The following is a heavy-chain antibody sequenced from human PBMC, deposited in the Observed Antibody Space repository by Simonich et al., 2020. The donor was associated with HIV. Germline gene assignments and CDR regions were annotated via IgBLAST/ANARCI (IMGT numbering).Heavy chain of an antibody. D-gene: IGHD6-19*01. J-gene: IGHJ4*02. CDR2: INPTRGGT. V-gene: IGHV1-2*02. CDR3: AREGSSGWSN. CDR1: GYTFTGYY. Sequence: QVQLVQSGAEVKKPGASVKVSCKASGYTFTGYYMHWVRQAPGQGLEWRGWINPTRGGTNYAQKFQGRVSMTRDTSISTAYMELSRLRSDDTAVYYCAREGSSGWSNWGQGTLVTVSS.